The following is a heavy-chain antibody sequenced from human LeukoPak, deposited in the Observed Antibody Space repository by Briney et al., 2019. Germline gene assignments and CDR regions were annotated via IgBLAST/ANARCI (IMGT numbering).Heavy chain of an antibody. CDR2: IIPIFGTA. V-gene: IGHV1-69*01. CDR3: ARKPFIKKPHPLDY. CDR1: GGTFSSYA. J-gene: IGHJ4*02. Sequence: SVKVSCEASGGTFSSYAISWVRQAPGQGLEWMRGIIPIFGTANYAQKFQGRVTITADESTSTAYMELSSLRSEDTAVYYCARKPFIKKPHPLDYWGQGTLVTVSS.